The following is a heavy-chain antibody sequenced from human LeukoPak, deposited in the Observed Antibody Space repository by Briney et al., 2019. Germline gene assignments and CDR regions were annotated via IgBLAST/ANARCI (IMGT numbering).Heavy chain of an antibody. Sequence: SETLSLTCAVYGGSFSGYYWSWIRQPPGKGLEWIGEINHSGSTNYNPSLKSRVTISVDTSKNQFSLKLSSVTAADTAVYYCAGVDWNFIYWGQGTLVTVSS. CDR1: GGSFSGYY. CDR2: INHSGST. J-gene: IGHJ4*02. D-gene: IGHD1-1*01. CDR3: AGVDWNFIY. V-gene: IGHV4-34*01.